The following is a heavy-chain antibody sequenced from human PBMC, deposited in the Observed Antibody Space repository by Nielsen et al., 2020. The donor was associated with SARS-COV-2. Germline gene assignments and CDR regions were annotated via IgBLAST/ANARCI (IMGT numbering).Heavy chain of an antibody. Sequence: GGSLRLSCAASGFTFSSFAMSWVRQTPGKGLQWVSTISGSGGSTYYADSVKGRFTISRDNSKNTLYLQVNSLRAEDTAVYYCAKVRPIAVAAMSWFDPWGQGTLVTVSS. CDR3: AKVRPIAVAAMSWFDP. D-gene: IGHD6-19*01. CDR1: GFTFSSFA. J-gene: IGHJ5*02. CDR2: ISGSGGST. V-gene: IGHV3-23*01.